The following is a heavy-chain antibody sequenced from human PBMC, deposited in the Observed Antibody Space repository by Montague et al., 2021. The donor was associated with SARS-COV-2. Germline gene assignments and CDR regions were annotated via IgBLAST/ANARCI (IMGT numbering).Heavy chain of an antibody. V-gene: IGHV3-9*02. CDR1: GFTSGYYA. D-gene: IGHD2-15*01. Sequence: SLRLSCAASGFTSGYYAMHWVRQAPVKGLEWVSGISWNSGSIGYADSVKGRFTISRDNAKNSLYLQMNSLRAEDTALYYCAKGDIAYYYYGMDVWGQGTTVTVS. CDR2: ISWNSGSI. CDR3: AKGDIAYYYYGMDV. J-gene: IGHJ6*02.